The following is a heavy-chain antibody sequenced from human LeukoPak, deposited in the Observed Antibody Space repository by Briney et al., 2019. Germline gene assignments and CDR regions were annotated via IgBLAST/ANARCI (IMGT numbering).Heavy chain of an antibody. V-gene: IGHV3-23*01. CDR2: IGTNGAGT. Sequence: PEGSLRLSCAASGFTFSSYNMNWDRRAPGQGLEWVSTIGTNGAGTHYADSVRGRFTISRDDSKNTLYLQMDSLRAEDTAVYYCARDDYGDSGPLFDYWGQGTLVTVSS. J-gene: IGHJ4*02. D-gene: IGHD4-17*01. CDR3: ARDDYGDSGPLFDY. CDR1: GFTFSSYN.